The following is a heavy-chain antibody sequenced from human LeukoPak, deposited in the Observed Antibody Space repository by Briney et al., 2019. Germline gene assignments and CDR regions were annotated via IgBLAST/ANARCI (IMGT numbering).Heavy chain of an antibody. CDR1: GYTFTSYY. Sequence: ASVKVSCKASGYTFTSYYMHWVRQAPGQGLEWMGWINPNSGGTNYAQKFQGRVTMTRDTSISIAYMELSRLRSHDTAVYYCASAPPILLVPAAGLDYWGQGTLVTVSS. J-gene: IGHJ4*02. D-gene: IGHD2-2*01. V-gene: IGHV1-2*02. CDR2: INPNSGGT. CDR3: ASAPPILLVPAAGLDY.